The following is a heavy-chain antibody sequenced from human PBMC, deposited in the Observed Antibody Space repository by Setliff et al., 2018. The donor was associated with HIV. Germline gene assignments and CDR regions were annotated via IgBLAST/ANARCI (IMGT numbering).Heavy chain of an antibody. CDR2: IDYSGST. V-gene: IGHV4-59*11. CDR1: GGSINDQY. J-gene: IGHJ4*02. Sequence: SETLSLTCTVPGGSINDQYFSWIRQSPGKGLEWIGSIDYSGSTKYNPSLNSRGTISIDTSKNELSLKLTSATAADTAVYYCARGVGGNWDKSLDYWGQGTLVTVSS. D-gene: IGHD1-1*01. CDR3: ARGVGGNWDKSLDY.